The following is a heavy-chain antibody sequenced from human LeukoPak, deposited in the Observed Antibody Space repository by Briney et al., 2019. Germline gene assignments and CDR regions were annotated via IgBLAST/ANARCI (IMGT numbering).Heavy chain of an antibody. CDR2: ISSSGSTI. D-gene: IGHD6-13*01. CDR1: GFTFSSYE. Sequence: GGSLRLSCAASGFTFSSYEMNWVRQAPGKGLEWVSYISSSGSTIYYADSVKGRFTISRDNAKNSLYLQMNSLRAEDTAVHYCARGGIAAAGQYYYYYYYMDVWGKGTTVTISS. J-gene: IGHJ6*03. CDR3: ARGGIAAAGQYYYYYYYMDV. V-gene: IGHV3-48*03.